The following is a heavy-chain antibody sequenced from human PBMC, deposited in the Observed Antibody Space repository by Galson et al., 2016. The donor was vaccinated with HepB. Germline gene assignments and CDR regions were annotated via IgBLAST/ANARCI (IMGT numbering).Heavy chain of an antibody. J-gene: IGHJ4*02. CDR2: IFYSGST. Sequence: SETLSLTCTVSGGSITSSPYYWGWIRQPPGKGLEWIGSIFYSGSTYYNPSLKSRVTISVDTSKNQFSLMLSSVTAADTAVYYCARHGGSYEVWGQGTLVTVSS. D-gene: IGHD1-26*01. V-gene: IGHV4-39*01. CDR3: ARHGGSYEV. CDR1: GGSITSSPYY.